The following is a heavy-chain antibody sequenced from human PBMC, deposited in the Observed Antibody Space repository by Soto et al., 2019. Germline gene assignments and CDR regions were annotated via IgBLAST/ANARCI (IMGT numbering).Heavy chain of an antibody. CDR3: ASGEPAMIVVVTGAARVEYFQH. V-gene: IGHV4-4*07. CDR2: IYTSGST. D-gene: IGHD3-22*01. J-gene: IGHJ1*01. CDR1: GGSISSYY. Sequence: SETLSLTCTVSGGSISSYYWSWLRQPAGKGLEWIGRIYTSGSTNYNPSLKSRVTMSVDTSKNQFSLKLSSVTAADTAVYYCASGEPAMIVVVTGAARVEYFQHWGQGALVTVSS.